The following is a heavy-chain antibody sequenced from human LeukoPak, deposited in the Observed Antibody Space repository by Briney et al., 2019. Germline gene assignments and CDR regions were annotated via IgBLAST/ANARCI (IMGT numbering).Heavy chain of an antibody. V-gene: IGHV3-20*01. Sequence: PGGSLRLSCAASGFTFDDYGMSWVRQAPGKGLEWVSGINWNGGSTGYADSVKGRFTISRDNAKNSLYLQMNSLRAEDTALYHCGGGRGAALDNWGQGTLFSVSS. J-gene: IGHJ4*02. CDR2: INWNGGST. D-gene: IGHD3-10*01. CDR1: GFTFDDYG. CDR3: GGGRGAALDN.